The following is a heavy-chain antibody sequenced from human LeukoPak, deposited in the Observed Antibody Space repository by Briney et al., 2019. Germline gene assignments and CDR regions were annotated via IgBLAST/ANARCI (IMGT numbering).Heavy chain of an antibody. Sequence: SETLSLTCTVSGGSISSYYWSWIRQPAGKGLEWIGRIYTSGSTNYNPSLKSRVTISVDTSKNQFSLKLSSVTPADTAVYYCARQVYSSSWSYYFEYWGQGFLVTVSS. J-gene: IGHJ4*02. CDR3: ARQVYSSSWSYYFEY. CDR1: GGSISSYY. D-gene: IGHD6-13*01. CDR2: IYTSGST. V-gene: IGHV4-4*07.